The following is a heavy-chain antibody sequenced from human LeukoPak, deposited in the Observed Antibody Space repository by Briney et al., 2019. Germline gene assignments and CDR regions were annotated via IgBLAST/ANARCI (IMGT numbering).Heavy chain of an antibody. CDR2: INPSGDST. CDR1: GYTFTSYY. J-gene: IGHJ4*02. Sequence: ASVKVSCKASGYTFTSYYMHWVRQAPGQGLEWMGVINPSGDSTSYAQKFQGRVTMTRDTSTTTVYMELSSLRSEDTAVYYCAREGDTVMARRYFDYWGQGTLVAVSS. V-gene: IGHV1-46*01. CDR3: AREGDTVMARRYFDY. D-gene: IGHD5-18*01.